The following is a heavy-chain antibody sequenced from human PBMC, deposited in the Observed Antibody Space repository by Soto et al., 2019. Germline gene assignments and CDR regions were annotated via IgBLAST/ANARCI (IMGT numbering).Heavy chain of an antibody. CDR1: GFAFSSYD. V-gene: IGHV3-13*01. D-gene: IGHD6-13*01. J-gene: IGHJ6*02. CDR3: TRGGIAPSYGLAV. Sequence: EVQLVESGGGLVQPGGSLRLSCEASGFAFSSYDMHWVRQVKGKGLEWVSGVGIAGNIYFAGSVKGRFTVSREDAGNSVVPEMKSQGAGDAAVYYLTRGGIAPSYGLAVWGLGTTVTVAS. CDR2: VGIAGNI.